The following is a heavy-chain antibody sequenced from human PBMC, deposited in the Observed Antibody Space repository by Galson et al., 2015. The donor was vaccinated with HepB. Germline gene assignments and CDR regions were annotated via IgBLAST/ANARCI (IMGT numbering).Heavy chain of an antibody. V-gene: IGHV3-7*03. CDR1: EFTFSSYW. J-gene: IGHJ6*02. CDR3: ARRISLVRGIITRPDYYYGMDV. Sequence: SPRLSCAGSEFTFSSYWMNWVRQAPGKGLEWVAHINPDGSEEYYAASLKGRFTISRDNAKNSLYLQMDSLRAEDTAVYYCARRISLVRGIITRPDYYYGMDVWGQGTTVTVAS. D-gene: IGHD3-10*01. CDR2: INPDGSEE.